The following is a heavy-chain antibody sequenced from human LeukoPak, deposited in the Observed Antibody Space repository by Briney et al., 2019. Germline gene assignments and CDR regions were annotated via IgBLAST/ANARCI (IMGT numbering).Heavy chain of an antibody. CDR1: GGSITSSSYY. CDR3: ARAGYCDSTTCPDAFDI. Sequence: SSETLSLTCTVSGGSITSSSYYWGWIRQPPGKGLEWIGSIYYRGRTYYNPSLKSRVTISVDTSKNQLFLKMTSVTAADTAAYYCARAGYCDSTTCPDAFDIWGQETKVTVSS. J-gene: IGHJ3*02. CDR2: IYYRGRT. V-gene: IGHV4-39*07. D-gene: IGHD2-2*01.